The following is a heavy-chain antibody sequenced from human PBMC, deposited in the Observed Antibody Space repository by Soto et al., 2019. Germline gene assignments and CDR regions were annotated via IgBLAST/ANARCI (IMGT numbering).Heavy chain of an antibody. CDR3: NSYPDFWGGHTPL. J-gene: IGHJ4*02. CDR1: GFSITNTW. CDR2: VKSKADGGTA. V-gene: IGHV3-15*07. Sequence: EVQLVESGGGLVQPGGSLRLSCAASGFSITNTWMHWCRQAPGKGLEWVGRVKSKADGGTADYAAPVKGRFTVSRDDSKNTQYLQMNSLKMEDTAVYYCNSYPDFWGGHTPLWGQGTLVTVSS. D-gene: IGHD3-3*01.